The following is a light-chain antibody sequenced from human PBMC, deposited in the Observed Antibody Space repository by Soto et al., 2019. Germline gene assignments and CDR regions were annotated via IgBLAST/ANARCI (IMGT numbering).Light chain of an antibody. Sequence: QSVLTQPPSVSGAPGQRVTISCTGSSSNIGAGYDVHWYQQLPGTAPKLLIYGNSNRPSGVPDRFSGSKSGTSASLAITGLQAEDEADYYCSSYSDTNICVFGTGTKVTVL. CDR3: SSYSDTNICV. V-gene: IGLV1-40*01. CDR1: SSNIGAGYD. CDR2: GNS. J-gene: IGLJ1*01.